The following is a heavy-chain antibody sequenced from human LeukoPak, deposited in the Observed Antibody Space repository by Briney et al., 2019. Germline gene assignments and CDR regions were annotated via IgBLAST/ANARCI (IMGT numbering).Heavy chain of an antibody. D-gene: IGHD3-22*01. V-gene: IGHV3-30*02. CDR3: AENPSYDSSGYYPDY. J-gene: IGHJ4*02. CDR1: GFTFSSYG. Sequence: GGSLRLSCAASGFTFSSYGMHWVRQAPGKGLEWVAFIRYDGSNKYYADSVKGRFTISRDNSKNTLYLQMDSLRAEDTAVYYCAENPSYDSSGYYPDYWGQGTLVTVSS. CDR2: IRYDGSNK.